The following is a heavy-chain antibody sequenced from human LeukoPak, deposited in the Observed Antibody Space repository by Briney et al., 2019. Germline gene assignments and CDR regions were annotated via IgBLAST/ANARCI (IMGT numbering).Heavy chain of an antibody. CDR1: GFTFSSYA. D-gene: IGHD3-10*01. CDR3: ARGEYCFDY. CDR2: ISYDGSNK. J-gene: IGHJ4*02. V-gene: IGHV3-30-3*01. Sequence: GRSLRLSCAASGFTFSSYAMHWVRQAPGKGLEWVAVISYDGSNKYYADSVKGRFTISRDNSKNTLYLQMNSLRAEDTAVYYCARGEYCFDYWGQGTLVTVSS.